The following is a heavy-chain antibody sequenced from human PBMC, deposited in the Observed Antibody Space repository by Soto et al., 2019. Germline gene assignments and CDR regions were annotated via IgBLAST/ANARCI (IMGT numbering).Heavy chain of an antibody. J-gene: IGHJ4*02. V-gene: IGHV1-69*04. CDR1: GGTFSSYT. D-gene: IGHD3-22*01. CDR3: ARDLGYDSSGYYPDY. Sequence: SVKVSCKASGGTFSSYTISWVRQAPGQGLEWMGRIIPILGIANYAQKFQGRVTITADKSTSTAYMELSSLRSEDTAVYYCARDLGYDSSGYYPDYWGQGTLVTVSS. CDR2: IIPILGIA.